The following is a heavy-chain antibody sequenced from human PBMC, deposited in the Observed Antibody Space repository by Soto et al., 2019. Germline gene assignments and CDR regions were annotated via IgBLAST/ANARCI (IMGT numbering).Heavy chain of an antibody. V-gene: IGHV3-11*06. CDR1: GFTFSDYY. CDR2: ISSSSSYT. Sequence: GSLRLSCAASGFTFSDYYMSWIRQAPGKGLEWVSYISSSSSYTNYADSVKGRFTISRDNAKNSLYLQMNSLRAGDTAVYYCVSLNYDSSGYSGPNFDYWGQGTLVTVSS. J-gene: IGHJ4*02. CDR3: VSLNYDSSGYSGPNFDY. D-gene: IGHD3-22*01.